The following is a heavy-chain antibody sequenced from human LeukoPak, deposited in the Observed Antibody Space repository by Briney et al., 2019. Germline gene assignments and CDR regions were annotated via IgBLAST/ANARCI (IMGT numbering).Heavy chain of an antibody. V-gene: IGHV5-51*01. J-gene: IGHJ6*03. CDR1: GYSFTSYW. D-gene: IGHD3-10*01. Sequence: GESLKISCKGSGYSFTSYWIGWVRQMPGKGLEWMGIIYPGDSDTRYSPSFQGQVTISADKSISTAYLQWSSLKASDTAMYYCARHVGSGSYYGYYYYYMDVWGKGTTVTISS. CDR2: IYPGDSDT. CDR3: ARHVGSGSYYGYYYYYMDV.